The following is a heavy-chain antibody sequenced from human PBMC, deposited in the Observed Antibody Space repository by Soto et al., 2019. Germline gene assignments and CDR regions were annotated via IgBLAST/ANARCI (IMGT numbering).Heavy chain of an antibody. CDR2: MNPNSGNT. Sequence: QVQLVQSGAEVKKPGASVKVSCKASGYTFTSYDINWVRQATGQGLEWMGWMNPNSGNTGYAQKFQGRVTMTRNTSISTAKMGRGSLGSENTAVNYCARIDNYGSGSYNRRGDYYYGMDVWGQGTTVTVSS. CDR1: GYTFTSYD. J-gene: IGHJ6*02. V-gene: IGHV1-8*01. CDR3: ARIDNYGSGSYNRRGDYYYGMDV. D-gene: IGHD3-10*01.